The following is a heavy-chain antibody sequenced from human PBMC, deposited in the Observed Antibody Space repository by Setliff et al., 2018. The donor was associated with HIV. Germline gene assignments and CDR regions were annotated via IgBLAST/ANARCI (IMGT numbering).Heavy chain of an antibody. J-gene: IGHJ4*02. Sequence: ASETLSLTCTVSGGPISTNDYYWGFIRQSPGKGLEWVSVIYSDGSSTYYADSVKGRFTISRDNSKNTLYLQMNSLRAEDTAIYYCAKGFSRIVAVISGYWGLGTLVTVSS. CDR3: AKGFSRIVAVISGY. CDR1: GGPISTND. D-gene: IGHD3-22*01. CDR2: IYSDGSST. V-gene: IGHV3-23*03.